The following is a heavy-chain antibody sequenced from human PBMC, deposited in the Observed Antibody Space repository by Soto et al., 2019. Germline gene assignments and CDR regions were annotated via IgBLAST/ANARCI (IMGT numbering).Heavy chain of an antibody. V-gene: IGHV1-69*01. CDR1: GGTFSSYA. J-gene: IGHJ6*02. Sequence: QVQLVQSGAEVKKPGSSVKVSCKASGGTFSSYAISWVRQAPGQGLEWMGGIIPIFGTANYAQKFQGRVTITADESTSTAYMELSSLRSEDTAVYYCARVGIAAAGTWDYYYGMDVWGQWTTVTVSS. CDR3: ARVGIAAAGTWDYYYGMDV. D-gene: IGHD6-13*01. CDR2: IIPIFGTA.